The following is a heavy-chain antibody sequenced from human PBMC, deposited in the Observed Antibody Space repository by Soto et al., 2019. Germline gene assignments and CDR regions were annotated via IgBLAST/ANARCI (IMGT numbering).Heavy chain of an antibody. Sequence: SETLSLTCTVSGGPIISYYWIWIRQPAGKGLEWIGRIYTSGSTNYNPSLKSRVTMSVDTSKNQFSLKLSSVTAADTAVYYCARGIAAPSFYGMDVWGQGTTVT. CDR2: IYTSGST. CDR3: ARGIAAPSFYGMDV. J-gene: IGHJ6*02. CDR1: GGPIISYY. D-gene: IGHD6-6*01. V-gene: IGHV4-4*07.